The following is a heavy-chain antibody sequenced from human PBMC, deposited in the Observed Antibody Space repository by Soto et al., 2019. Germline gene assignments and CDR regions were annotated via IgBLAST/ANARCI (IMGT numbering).Heavy chain of an antibody. J-gene: IGHJ4*02. CDR1: GKIFTAHT. D-gene: IGHD6-19*01. CDR3: AADVAASPYFDS. V-gene: IGHV1-3*01. CDR2: IVAANGHT. Sequence: QVQLVQSGAEVREPGASLKLSCEVSGKIFTAHTIHWVRQAPGQKFEWMGWIVAANGHTKHSQHFQGRVTITRDTSTNSVYMALTSLRSEDTGLYFCAADVAASPYFDSWGQGTLVTVSS.